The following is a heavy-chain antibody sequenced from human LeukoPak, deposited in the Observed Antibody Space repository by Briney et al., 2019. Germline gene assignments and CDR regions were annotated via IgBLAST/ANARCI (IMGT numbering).Heavy chain of an antibody. CDR3: ATIAVAGNPFDY. J-gene: IGHJ4*02. CDR1: GFTFSSYG. V-gene: IGHV3-48*04. D-gene: IGHD6-19*01. CDR2: ISSSGSTI. Sequence: RPWGSLRLSCAASGFTFSSYGMHWVRQAPGKGLEWVSYISSSGSTIYYADSVKGRFTISRDNAKNSLYLQMNSLRAEDMALYYCATIAVAGNPFDYWGQGTLVTVSS.